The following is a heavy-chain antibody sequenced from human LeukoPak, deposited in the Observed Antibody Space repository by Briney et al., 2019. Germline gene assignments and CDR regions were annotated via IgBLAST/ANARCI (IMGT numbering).Heavy chain of an antibody. V-gene: IGHV4-39*01. J-gene: IGHJ5*02. D-gene: IGHD5-18*01. Sequence: SETLSLTCTVSGGSISSSSYYWGWIRQPPGKGLEWIGSIYYSGSTYYNPSLKSRVTISVDTSKNQFSLKLSSVTAADTAVYYCARLGYSYGLANWFDPWGQGTLVTVSS. CDR1: GGSISSSSYY. CDR3: ARLGYSYGLANWFDP. CDR2: IYYSGST.